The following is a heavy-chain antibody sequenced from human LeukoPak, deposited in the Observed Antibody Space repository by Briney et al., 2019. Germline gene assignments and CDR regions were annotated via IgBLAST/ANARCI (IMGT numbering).Heavy chain of an antibody. J-gene: IGHJ4*02. V-gene: IGHV4-31*03. CDR1: GGSISSGGYY. CDR3: ARAYRGYCSGGSCPFDY. CDR2: IYYSGST. D-gene: IGHD2-15*01. Sequence: SETLSLTCTVSGGSISSGGYYWSWIRQHPGKGLEWIGYIYYSGSTYYNPSLKSRVTISVDTSKNQFSLKLSSVTAADPAVYYCARAYRGYCSGGSCPFDYWGQGTLVTVSS.